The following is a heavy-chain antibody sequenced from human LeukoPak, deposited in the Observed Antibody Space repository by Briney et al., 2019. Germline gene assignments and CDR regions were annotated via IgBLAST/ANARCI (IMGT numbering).Heavy chain of an antibody. J-gene: IGHJ4*02. CDR2: ITSGGGT. V-gene: IGHV3-23*01. D-gene: IGHD3-10*01. Sequence: GGSLRLSCAASGFTFSSYAMTWVRQAPGQGLERVSGITSGGGTYYADSVKGRFTISRDNSKNTLYVQMNSLRAEDTALYYCAKSVGSGSYYNNDCWGQGTLVTVSS. CDR1: GFTFSSYA. CDR3: AKSVGSGSYYNNDC.